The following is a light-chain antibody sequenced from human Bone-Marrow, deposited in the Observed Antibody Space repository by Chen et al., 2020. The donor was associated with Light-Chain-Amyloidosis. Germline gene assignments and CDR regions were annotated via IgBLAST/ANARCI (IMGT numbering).Light chain of an antibody. CDR2: RDT. V-gene: IGLV3-25*03. J-gene: IGLJ2*01. CDR3: QSADSSGTYEVI. CDR1: DLPTKY. Sequence: SYELTQPPSVSVSPGQTASITCSGDDLPTKYAYWYQQKPGQAPVLVIHRDTAGPSGISERFSGSSSGTTATLTISGVQAEDEADYHCQSADSSGTYEVIFGGGTKLTVL.